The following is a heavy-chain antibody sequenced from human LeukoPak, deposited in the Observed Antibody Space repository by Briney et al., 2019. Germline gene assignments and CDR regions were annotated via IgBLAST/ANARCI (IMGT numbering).Heavy chain of an antibody. CDR1: GDSVSSNSAA. Sequence: SQTLSLTCAISGDSVSSNSAAWNWIRQSPSRGLEWLGRTYYRSKWYNDYAVSVKSRITINPDTSKNQFSLQLNSATPEDTAVYYCARDALAARRGFGYFQHWGQGTLVTVSS. D-gene: IGHD6-6*01. CDR3: ARDALAARRGFGYFQH. CDR2: TYYRSKWYN. J-gene: IGHJ1*01. V-gene: IGHV6-1*01.